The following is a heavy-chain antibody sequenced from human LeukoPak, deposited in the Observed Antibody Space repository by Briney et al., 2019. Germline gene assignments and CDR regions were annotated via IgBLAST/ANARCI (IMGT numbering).Heavy chain of an antibody. CDR1: GFIFSSYG. V-gene: IGHV3-30*18. Sequence: GGSLRLSCAASGFIFSSYGMHWVRQAPGKGLERVAVISYDGSNKYYADSVKGRFTISRDNSKNTLYLQMNSLRAEDTAVYYCAKVSLDYGSGIDYWGQGTLVTVSS. CDR2: ISYDGSNK. CDR3: AKVSLDYGSGIDY. J-gene: IGHJ4*02. D-gene: IGHD3-10*01.